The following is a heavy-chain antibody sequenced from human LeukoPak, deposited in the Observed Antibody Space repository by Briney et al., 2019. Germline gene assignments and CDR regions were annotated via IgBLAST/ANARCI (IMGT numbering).Heavy chain of an antibody. D-gene: IGHD2-2*02. CDR2: FDPEDGET. J-gene: IGHJ6*02. V-gene: IGHV1-24*01. CDR3: ATHIPAAIPYGMDV. Sequence: GASVKVSCKVSGYTLTELSMHWVRQAPGKGLEWMGGFDPEDGETIYAQKFQGRVTMIEDTSTDTAYMELSSLRSEDTAVYYCATHIPAAIPYGMDVWGQGTTVTVSS. CDR1: GYTLTELS.